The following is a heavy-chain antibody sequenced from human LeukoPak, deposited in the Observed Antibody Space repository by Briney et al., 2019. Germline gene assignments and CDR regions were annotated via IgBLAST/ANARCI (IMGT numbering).Heavy chain of an antibody. J-gene: IGHJ4*02. V-gene: IGHV4-34*01. D-gene: IGHD6-19*01. CDR1: SGSLSGYF. CDR2: IDHSGST. CDR3: ARDTAVAGIH. Sequence: SETLSLTCAVYSGSLSGYFWTWIRQPPGKGLEWIGEIDHSGSTNYNPSFKSRLTISVDTSKNEFSLKLSSMTAADTAVYYCARDTAVAGIHWGQGMLVTVSS.